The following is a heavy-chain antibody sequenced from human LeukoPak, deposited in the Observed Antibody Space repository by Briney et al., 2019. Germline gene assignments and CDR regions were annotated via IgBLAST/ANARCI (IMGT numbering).Heavy chain of an antibody. Sequence: ASVKVSCKASGYSLTGYAMNWVRQAPGQGLEWMGWISAYNGDTNYAQKLQDRVTMTTDTSTNTAYMELRSLRSDDTAVYYCARVVLKGVDAFDIWGQGTMVTVSS. D-gene: IGHD2-21*01. CDR1: GYSLTGYA. V-gene: IGHV1-18*01. CDR3: ARVVLKGVDAFDI. J-gene: IGHJ3*02. CDR2: ISAYNGDT.